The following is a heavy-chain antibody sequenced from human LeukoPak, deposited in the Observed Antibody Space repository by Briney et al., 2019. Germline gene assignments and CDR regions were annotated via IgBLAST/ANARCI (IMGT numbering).Heavy chain of an antibody. CDR2: IYGDDDK. D-gene: IGHD6-19*01. Sequence: SGPTLVKPTQTLTLTCTFSGFSLSTSGVGVGWIRQPPGKALEWLALIYGDDDKRYSPSLKSRLTLTKDTSKNQVVLTMANVDPVDTATYYCAHRQGAVAGLDYWGQGTLVTVSS. CDR3: AHRQGAVAGLDY. V-gene: IGHV2-5*02. CDR1: GFSLSTSGVG. J-gene: IGHJ4*02.